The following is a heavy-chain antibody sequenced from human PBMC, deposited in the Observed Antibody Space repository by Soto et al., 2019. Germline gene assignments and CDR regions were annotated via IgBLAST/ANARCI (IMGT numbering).Heavy chain of an antibody. J-gene: IGHJ4*02. D-gene: IGHD3-22*01. CDR3: ARMDSSDYYRIDY. V-gene: IGHV4-30-4*02. CDR1: GVSISSGNYY. Sequence: SETLSLTCTVSGVSISSGNYYWSWIRQPPGKGLEWIGFISYSGNTYYSPSLKSRVTISVDTSKSQFFLELRSVTAAATAVYYCARMDSSDYYRIDYWGQGTPVTVSS. CDR2: ISYSGNT.